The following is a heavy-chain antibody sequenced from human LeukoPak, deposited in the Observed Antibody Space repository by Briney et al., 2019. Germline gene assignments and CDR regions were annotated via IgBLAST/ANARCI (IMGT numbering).Heavy chain of an antibody. D-gene: IGHD3-22*01. V-gene: IGHV4-34*01. CDR2: INHSGNF. CDR1: SGSFSGYY. CDR3: ARRPRGGYYDSSATTGRSDY. Sequence: SETLSLTCAVSSGSFSGYYWSWIRQPPGRGLEWIGEINHSGNFNYNPSLKSRVTISVDTSKNQFSLKLSSVTAADTAVYYCARRPRGGYYDSSATTGRSDYWGQGTLVTVSS. J-gene: IGHJ4*02.